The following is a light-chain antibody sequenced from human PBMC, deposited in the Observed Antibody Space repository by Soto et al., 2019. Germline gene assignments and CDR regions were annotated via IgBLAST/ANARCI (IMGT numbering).Light chain of an antibody. CDR3: SSYAGSTWYV. Sequence: QSALTQPPSASGSPGQSGTISCTGTNSDVGGYNYVSWYQQYPGNAPKLIIYEVKEGPSGVPDPFSGAKSGNTASLTVSGLQTEDEADYAFSSYAGSTWYVFGTGSKLTVL. V-gene: IGLV2-8*01. CDR2: EVK. CDR1: NSDVGGYNY. J-gene: IGLJ1*01.